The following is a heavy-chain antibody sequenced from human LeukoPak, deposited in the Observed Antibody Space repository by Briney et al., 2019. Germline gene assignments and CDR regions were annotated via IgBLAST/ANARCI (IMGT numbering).Heavy chain of an antibody. Sequence: GGSLRLSCAASGFTFSSYAMHWVRQAPGKGLEWVAVISYDGSNKYYADPVKGRFTISRDNSKSTLFLQMNSLRAEDTAVYYCARGLYDKKYFHGSSGLYFDYWGQGTLVTVSS. J-gene: IGHJ4*02. CDR1: GFTFSSYA. D-gene: IGHD3-22*01. CDR3: ARGLYDKKYFHGSSGLYFDY. V-gene: IGHV3-30*04. CDR2: ISYDGSNK.